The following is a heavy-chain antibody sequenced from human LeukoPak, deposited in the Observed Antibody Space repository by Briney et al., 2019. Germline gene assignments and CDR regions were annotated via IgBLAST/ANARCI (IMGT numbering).Heavy chain of an antibody. CDR2: IYSGGST. Sequence: PGRSLRLSCAASGFTVSSNYMSWVRQAPGKGLEWVSVIYSGGSTYYADSVKGRFTISRDNSKQTLYLQMNSLRAEDTAVYYCARDLTAYFDYWGQGTLVTVSS. V-gene: IGHV3-66*01. CDR1: GFTVSSNY. J-gene: IGHJ4*02. D-gene: IGHD3-16*01. CDR3: ARDLTAYFDY.